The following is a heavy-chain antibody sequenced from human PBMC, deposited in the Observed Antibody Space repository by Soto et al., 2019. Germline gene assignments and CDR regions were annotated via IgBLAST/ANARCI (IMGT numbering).Heavy chain of an antibody. CDR3: ARHTPAISISDH. Sequence: PGGSLRLSCGASGFPFSDYGIHWVRQAPGKGLEWIGYIYHSGSAYYNPSLKSRVTISVDTSKNQFSLKLSSVTAADTAVYYCARHTPAISISDHWGQGTLVTVSS. V-gene: IGHV4-34*01. D-gene: IGHD2-15*01. J-gene: IGHJ4*02. CDR1: GFPFSDYG. CDR2: IYHSGSA.